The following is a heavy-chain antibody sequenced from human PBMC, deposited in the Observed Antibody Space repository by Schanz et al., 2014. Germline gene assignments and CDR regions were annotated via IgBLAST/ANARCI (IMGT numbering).Heavy chain of an antibody. CDR1: GFTFSSYA. V-gene: IGHV3-23*01. CDR3: ARGLIAAAGGAFDY. Sequence: EVHLLDSGGGLVQPGGSLRLSCAASGFTFSSYAMSWVRQAPGKGLEWVSGISGSGASTYYADSVKGRFTISRDNSNKTVDLQMNSLRAEDTAVYYCARGLIAAAGGAFDYWGQGTLVAVSA. CDR2: ISGSGAST. D-gene: IGHD6-13*01. J-gene: IGHJ4*02.